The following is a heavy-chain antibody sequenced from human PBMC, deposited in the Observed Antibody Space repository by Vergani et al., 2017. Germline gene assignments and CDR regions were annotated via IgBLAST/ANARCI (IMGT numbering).Heavy chain of an antibody. Sequence: QVQVVQSGAEVKKSGASVKVSCKTSGYTFSNYYMHWVRQAPGQGLEWMGIINPSGGHTNYAQKLQGSVTMTRDTSTSTVYMKRSSLRSEDTAIYSGSRGDYCILTGYRYWGQGTLVTVSA. CDR2: INPSGGHT. D-gene: IGHD3-9*01. CDR3: SRGDYCILTGYRY. J-gene: IGHJ4*02. V-gene: IGHV1-46*03. CDR1: GYTFSNYY.